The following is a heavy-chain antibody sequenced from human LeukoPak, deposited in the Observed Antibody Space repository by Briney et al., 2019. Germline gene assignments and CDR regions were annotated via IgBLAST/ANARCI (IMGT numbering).Heavy chain of an antibody. J-gene: IGHJ4*02. CDR1: GFTFSSYA. Sequence: PGGSLRLSCAASGFTFSSYAMTWVRQAPGKGLEWVSGISGRGVSTFYADSVKGRFTISRDNSKNTLFLQMNSLRAEDTAVYYCAKSPSIAAAGSLFDYWGQGTLVTVSS. CDR3: AKSPSIAAAGSLFDY. V-gene: IGHV3-23*01. CDR2: ISGRGVST. D-gene: IGHD6-13*01.